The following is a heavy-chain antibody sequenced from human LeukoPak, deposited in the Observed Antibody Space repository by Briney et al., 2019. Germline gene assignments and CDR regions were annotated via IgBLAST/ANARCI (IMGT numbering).Heavy chain of an antibody. D-gene: IGHD2-21*02. CDR2: ISYDGSNK. CDR3: ARDELLFDY. J-gene: IGHJ4*02. CDR1: GFTFSSYA. V-gene: IGHV3-30-3*01. Sequence: PGGSLRLSCAASGFTFSSYAMHWVRQAPGKGLEWVAVISYDGSNKYYADPVKGRFTISRDNSKNTLYLQMNSLRAEDTAVYYCARDELLFDYWGQGTLVTVSS.